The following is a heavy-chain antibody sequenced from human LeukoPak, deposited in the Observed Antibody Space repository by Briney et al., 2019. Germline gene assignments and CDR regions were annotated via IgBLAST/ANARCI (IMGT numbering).Heavy chain of an antibody. CDR3: AKDERTLWNSKNDPFDI. CDR1: GFTFSDHF. Sequence: GRSLRLSCAASGFTFSDHFMHWVRQAPGMGLEWVAFISKDGSKTFYAASVEGRFTFSRDNSENTLYLQMNYLKPEHTAVYYCAKDERTLWNSKNDPFDIRRQRTMLTVPS. J-gene: IGHJ3*02. CDR2: ISKDGSKT. V-gene: IGHV3-30*04. D-gene: IGHD1-7*01.